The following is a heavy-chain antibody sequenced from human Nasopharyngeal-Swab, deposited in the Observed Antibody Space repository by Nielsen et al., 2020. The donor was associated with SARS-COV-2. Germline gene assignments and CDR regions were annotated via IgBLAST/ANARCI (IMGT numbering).Heavy chain of an antibody. D-gene: IGHD3-10*01. J-gene: IGHJ6*03. CDR3: AKDAHTLGYGSGSYGSHYYYYYYMDV. CDR2: ISYDGSNK. Sequence: WIRQPPGKGLEWVAVISYDGSNKYYADSVKGRFTISRDNSKNTLYLQMNSLRAEDTAVYYCAKDAHTLGYGSGSYGSHYYYYYYMDVWGKGTTVTVSS. V-gene: IGHV3-30*18.